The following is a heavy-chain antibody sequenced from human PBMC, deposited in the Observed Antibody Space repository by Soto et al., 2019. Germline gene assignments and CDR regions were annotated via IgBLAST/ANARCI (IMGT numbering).Heavy chain of an antibody. J-gene: IGHJ4*02. CDR1: GGSINSYY. CDR3: ARHRDKTASATGFDY. Sequence: SETLSLTCTVSGGSINSYYWTWIRQPPGKGLEWIGYIYYSGSMKYNPSLKSRVTISVDTSKNQFSLKLSSVTAADTAVYYCARHRDKTASATGFDYWGQGTRVTVSS. V-gene: IGHV4-59*08. D-gene: IGHD6-13*01. CDR2: IYYSGSM.